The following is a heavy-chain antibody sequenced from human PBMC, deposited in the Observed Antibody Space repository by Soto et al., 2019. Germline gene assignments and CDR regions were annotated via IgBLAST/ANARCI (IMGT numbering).Heavy chain of an antibody. D-gene: IGHD3-3*01. CDR1: GGSISSGGYY. J-gene: IGHJ4*02. CDR3: ARATTIFGVVSEVPFDY. V-gene: IGHV4-31*03. Sequence: SETLSLTCTVSGGSISSGGYYWSWIRQHPGKGLEWIGYIYYSGSTYYNPSLKSRVTISVDTSKNQFSLKLSSVTAADTAVYYCARATTIFGVVSEVPFDYWGQGTLVTV. CDR2: IYYSGST.